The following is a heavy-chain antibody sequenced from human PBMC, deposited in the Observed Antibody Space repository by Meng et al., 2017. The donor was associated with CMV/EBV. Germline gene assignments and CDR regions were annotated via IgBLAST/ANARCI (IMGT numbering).Heavy chain of an antibody. V-gene: IGHV2-70D*14. D-gene: IGHD6-19*01. J-gene: IGHJ4*02. CDR2: IDWDDDR. Sequence: SGLTLVKPTQTLTLTCTFTGFSLSTSGLRVSWIRQPPGKALEWLARIDWDDDRFYSRSLKTRLTITKDTSKNQEVLTMTNMDPVDTATYYCARISLTCSSGWCFDYWGQGTLVTVSS. CDR1: GFSLSTSGLR. CDR3: ARISLTCSSGWCFDY.